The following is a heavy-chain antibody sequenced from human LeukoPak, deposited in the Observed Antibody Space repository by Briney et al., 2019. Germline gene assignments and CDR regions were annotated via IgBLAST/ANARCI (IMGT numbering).Heavy chain of an antibody. J-gene: IGHJ4*02. CDR3: AREEGTFSVYELDY. D-gene: IGHD5/OR15-5a*01. CDR1: RFPFSSYA. Sequence: GGSLRLSCAASRFPFSSYAMSWVRQAPGKGLEWVSAITGSGGSTYYADSVKGRFTISRDNSKNTLYLQMNGLRAEDTAVYYCAREEGTFSVYELDYWGQGTLVTVSS. V-gene: IGHV3-23*01. CDR2: ITGSGGST.